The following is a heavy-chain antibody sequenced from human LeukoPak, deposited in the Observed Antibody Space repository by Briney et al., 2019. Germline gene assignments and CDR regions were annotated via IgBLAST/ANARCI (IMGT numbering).Heavy chain of an antibody. D-gene: IGHD4-23*01. V-gene: IGHV5-51*01. J-gene: IGHJ3*02. CDR1: GYSFNSYW. Sequence: GESLKISCKGSGYSFNSYWIGLVRQMPGKGLEWMGIIYPGDSDNRYRPSFQGQVTISADKSISTAYLQWSSLKASDTAMYYCASRDGGNSGFGAFDIWGQGTMVTASS. CDR2: IYPGDSDN. CDR3: ASRDGGNSGFGAFDI.